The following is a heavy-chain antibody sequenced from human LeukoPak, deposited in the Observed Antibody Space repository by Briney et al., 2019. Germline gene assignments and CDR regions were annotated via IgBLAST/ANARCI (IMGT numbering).Heavy chain of an antibody. CDR1: GYTFTGYY. Sequence: ASVKVSCKASGYTFTGYYMHWVRQAPGQGLEWMGWISAYNGNTNYAQKLQGRVTMTTDTSTSTAYMELRSLRSDDTAVYYCARLRSSSSGNWFDPWGQGTLVTVSS. CDR3: ARLRSSSSGNWFDP. V-gene: IGHV1-18*04. D-gene: IGHD6-6*01. J-gene: IGHJ5*02. CDR2: ISAYNGNT.